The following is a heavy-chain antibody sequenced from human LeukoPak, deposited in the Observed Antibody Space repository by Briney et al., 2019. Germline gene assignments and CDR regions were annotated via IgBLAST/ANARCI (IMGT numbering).Heavy chain of an antibody. V-gene: IGHV3-9*01. Sequence: GGSLRLSCAASGFTFDDYAMHWVRQAPGKGLEWVSGISWNSGSIGYADSVKGRFTISRDNSKNTLYLQMNSLRAEDTAVYYCANFVYWGQGTLVTVSS. J-gene: IGHJ4*02. CDR1: GFTFDDYA. CDR3: ANFVY. CDR2: ISWNSGSI.